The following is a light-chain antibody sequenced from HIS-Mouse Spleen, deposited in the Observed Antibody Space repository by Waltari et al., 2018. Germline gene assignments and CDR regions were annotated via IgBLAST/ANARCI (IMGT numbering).Light chain of an antibody. CDR2: EDS. J-gene: IGLJ2*01. V-gene: IGLV3-10*01. CDR1: ALPKKY. CDR3: YSTDSSGNHRV. Sequence: SYELTQPPSVSVSPGQTARITCSGDALPKKYAYWYQQKSGQAPVLVIYEDSKRTPVIPEGFSGSSSGTMDTLTISGAQVEDEADYYCYSTDSSGNHRVFGGGTKLTVL.